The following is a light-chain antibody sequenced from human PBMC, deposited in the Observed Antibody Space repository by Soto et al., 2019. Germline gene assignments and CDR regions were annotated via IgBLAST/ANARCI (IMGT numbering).Light chain of an antibody. CDR2: MNN. Sequence: QSVLTQPPSLSGTTGQTVTISCIGSRSNIGSAIVHWYQQIPGTAPKHLIYMNNQRPSGVPDRFSGSKSGTSASLVITGLRPEDDADYYCVAWDDNLSSRVFGGGTNLSVL. CDR1: RSNIGSAI. CDR3: VAWDDNLSSRV. J-gene: IGLJ3*02. V-gene: IGLV1-47*01.